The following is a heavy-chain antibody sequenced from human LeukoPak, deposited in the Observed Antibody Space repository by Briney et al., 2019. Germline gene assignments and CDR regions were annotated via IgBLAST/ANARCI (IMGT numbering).Heavy chain of an antibody. CDR3: AKDITMIVVVSDY. CDR1: GFTFSSYS. Sequence: PGGSLRLSCAASGFTFSSYSMNWVRQAPGKGLEWVSAISGSGGSTYYADSVKGRFTISRDNSKNTLYLQMNSLRAEDTAVYYCAKDITMIVVVSDYWGQGTLVTVSS. J-gene: IGHJ4*02. V-gene: IGHV3-23*01. CDR2: ISGSGGST. D-gene: IGHD3-22*01.